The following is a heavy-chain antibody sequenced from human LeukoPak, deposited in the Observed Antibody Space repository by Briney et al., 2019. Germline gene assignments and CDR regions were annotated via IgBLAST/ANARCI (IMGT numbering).Heavy chain of an antibody. CDR2: IYHSGST. J-gene: IGHJ3*02. Sequence: SETLSLTCAVSGYSISSGYYWGCIRQPPGKGLEWIGSIYHSGSTYYNPSLKSRVTISVDTSKNQFSLKLSSVTAADTAVYYCARQDGSYNAFDIWGQGTMVTVSS. D-gene: IGHD5-24*01. V-gene: IGHV4-38-2*01. CDR1: GYSISSGYY. CDR3: ARQDGSYNAFDI.